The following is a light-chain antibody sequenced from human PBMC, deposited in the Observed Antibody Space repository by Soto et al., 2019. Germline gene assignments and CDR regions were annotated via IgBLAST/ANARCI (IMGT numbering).Light chain of an antibody. CDR1: SSDDGGYNY. J-gene: IGLJ1*01. Sequence: QSVLTQPPSASGSPGQSVTISCTGTSSDDGGYNYVSWYQQHPGKAPKLMIYEVNKRPSGVPDRFSGSRSGNTASLTVSGLQAEDEADYYCSSYAGSITLYVFGTGTKLTVL. CDR3: SSYAGSITLYV. CDR2: EVN. V-gene: IGLV2-8*01.